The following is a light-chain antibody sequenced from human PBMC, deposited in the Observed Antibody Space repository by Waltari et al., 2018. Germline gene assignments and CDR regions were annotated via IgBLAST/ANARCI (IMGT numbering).Light chain of an antibody. V-gene: IGKV1-5*03. J-gene: IGKJ4*01. Sequence: DIQMIQSPSTLSASVGDRVTITCRASQSISSWLAWYRQKPGKAPRLLIYKASSLESGVPSRFSGSGSGTEFTLTISSLQPDDFATYYCQQHNSYPLTFGGGTKVEIK. CDR2: KAS. CDR3: QQHNSYPLT. CDR1: QSISSW.